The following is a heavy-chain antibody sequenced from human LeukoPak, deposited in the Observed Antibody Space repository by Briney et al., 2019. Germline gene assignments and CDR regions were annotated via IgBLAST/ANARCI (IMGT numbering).Heavy chain of an antibody. V-gene: IGHV4-31*03. Sequence: PSETLSLTCTVSGGSISSGGYYWSWIRQHPGKGLEWIGYIYYSGSTYYNPSLKSRVTISVDTSKNQFSLKLSSVTAADTAVYYCARDNDGSGSYIDYWGQGTLVTVSS. D-gene: IGHD3-10*01. J-gene: IGHJ4*02. CDR1: GGSISSGGYY. CDR2: IYYSGST. CDR3: ARDNDGSGSYIDY.